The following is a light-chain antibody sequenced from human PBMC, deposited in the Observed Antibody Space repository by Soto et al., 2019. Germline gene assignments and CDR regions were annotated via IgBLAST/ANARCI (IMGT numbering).Light chain of an antibody. V-gene: IGKV1-39*01. CDR3: QQSFTTPRT. J-gene: IGKJ1*01. CDR1: QGINNY. CDR2: AAS. Sequence: DIQMTQSPSTLSASVGDRVTITCRTSQGINNYLNWYQQQPGKAPKLLIYAASNLQGGVPSRFSGSGSGTDFTLTISSLQPEEFATYYCQQSFTTPRTFGQGTKV.